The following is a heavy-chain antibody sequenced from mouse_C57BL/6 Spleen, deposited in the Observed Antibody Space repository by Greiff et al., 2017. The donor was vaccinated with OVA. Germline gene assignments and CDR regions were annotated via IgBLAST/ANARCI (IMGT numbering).Heavy chain of an antibody. CDR1: GFTFSDYG. V-gene: IGHV5-17*01. Sequence: EVKVEESGGGLVKPGGSLKLSCAASGFTFSDYGMHWVRQAPEKGLEWVAYISSGSSTIYYADTVKGRFTISRDNAKNTLFLQMTSLRSEDTAMYYCARITTVVEGYFDVWGTGTTVTVSS. CDR3: ARITTVVEGYFDV. J-gene: IGHJ1*03. D-gene: IGHD1-1*01. CDR2: ISSGSSTI.